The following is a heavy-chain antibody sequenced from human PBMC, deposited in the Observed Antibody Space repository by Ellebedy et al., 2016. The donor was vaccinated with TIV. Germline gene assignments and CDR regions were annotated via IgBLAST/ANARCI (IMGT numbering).Heavy chain of an antibody. CDR2: IFSNDEK. V-gene: IGHV2-26*01. D-gene: IGHD5-12*01. CDR3: AHTDYFDAFDI. J-gene: IGHJ3*02. Sequence: SGPTLVKPTETLTLTCTVSGFSLSNARMGVSWIRQPPGKALEWLAHIFSNDEKSYSTSLKSRLTITKDTSKNQVVLTMTNMDPVDTATYYCAHTDYFDAFDIWGQGTMVTVSS. CDR1: GFSLSNARMG.